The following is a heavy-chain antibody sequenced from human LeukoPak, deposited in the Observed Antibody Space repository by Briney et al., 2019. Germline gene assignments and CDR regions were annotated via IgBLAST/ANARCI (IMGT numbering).Heavy chain of an antibody. V-gene: IGHV4-59*01. D-gene: IGHD4-17*01. CDR3: ARDGGDPFDY. J-gene: IGHJ4*02. CDR2: IYYSGST. CDR1: GGSFSGYY. Sequence: SETLSLTCAVYGGSFSGYYWSWIRQPPGKGLEWIGYIYYSGSTNYNPSLKSRVTISVDTSKNQFSLKLSSVTAADTAVYYCARDGGDPFDYWGQGTLVTVSS.